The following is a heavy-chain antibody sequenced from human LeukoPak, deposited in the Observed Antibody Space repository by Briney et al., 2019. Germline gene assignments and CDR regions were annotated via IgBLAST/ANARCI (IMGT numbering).Heavy chain of an antibody. CDR1: GGSISSYY. CDR2: SYYSGST. V-gene: IGHV4-59*08. J-gene: IGHJ4*02. D-gene: IGHD6-13*01. CDR3: ARHPRIAAARRVGYFDY. Sequence: SETLSLTCTVSGGSISSYYWSWIRQPPGKGLEWIGYSYYSGSTNYNPSLKSRVTISVDTSKNQFSLKLSSVTAADTAVYYCARHPRIAAARRVGYFDYWGQGTLVTFSS.